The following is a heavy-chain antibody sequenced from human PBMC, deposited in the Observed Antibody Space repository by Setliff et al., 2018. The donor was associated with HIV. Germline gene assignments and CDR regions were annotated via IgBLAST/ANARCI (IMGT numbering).Heavy chain of an antibody. D-gene: IGHD3-16*01. J-gene: IGHJ4*02. Sequence: ASVKVSCKASGYNFDSFAVIWVRQAPGQGLEWMGWISGYNGQTKDAQTFQGRLIMTTDTATSTSYMEMRSMRSDDTAIYYCARARYGGFDHWGQGSLVTVSS. V-gene: IGHV1-18*01. CDR3: ARARYGGFDH. CDR1: GYNFDSFA. CDR2: ISGYNGQT.